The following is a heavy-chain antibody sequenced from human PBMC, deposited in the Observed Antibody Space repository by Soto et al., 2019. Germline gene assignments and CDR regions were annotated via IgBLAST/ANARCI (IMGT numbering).Heavy chain of an antibody. J-gene: IGHJ5*02. V-gene: IGHV4-31*03. CDR1: GGSISSGGYY. Sequence: TLSLTCTVSGGSISSGGYYWSWIRQHPGKGLEWIGYIYYSGSTYYNPSLKSRVTISVDTSKNQFSLKLSSVTAADTAVYYCARDHGRVRGVIDKLFGWFDPWGQGTLVTASS. CDR2: IYYSGST. D-gene: IGHD3-10*01. CDR3: ARDHGRVRGVIDKLFGWFDP.